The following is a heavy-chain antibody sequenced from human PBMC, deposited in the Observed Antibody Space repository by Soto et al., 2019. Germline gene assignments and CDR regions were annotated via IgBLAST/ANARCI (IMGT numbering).Heavy chain of an antibody. D-gene: IGHD2-8*02. CDR3: ARLLAPTYYYYYGMDV. J-gene: IGHJ6*02. CDR1: GYSFTIYC. Sequence: GESLKISCKGSGYSFTIYCISWVLQMPWKGLEWMGRIDPSDSYTNYSPSFQGHVTISADKSISTAYLQWSSLKASDTAMYYCARLLAPTYYYYYGMDVWGQGTTVTVSS. CDR2: IDPSDSYT. V-gene: IGHV5-10-1*01.